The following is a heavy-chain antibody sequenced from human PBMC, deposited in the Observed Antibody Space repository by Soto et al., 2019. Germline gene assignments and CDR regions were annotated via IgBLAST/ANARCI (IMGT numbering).Heavy chain of an antibody. CDR3: AKMRRSDYKGFDY. V-gene: IGHV3-9*01. D-gene: IGHD4-17*01. CDR1: GFRFDEYA. J-gene: IGHJ4*02. Sequence: EVHLVESGGGLVQPGRSLRLSCAASGFRFDEYAMHWVRQAPGKGLEWVSGITWNSGKAAYADSVKGRFTISRDNAKNSLYLQMHSLRPEDTALYFCAKMRRSDYKGFDYLGRGTLVTVSS. CDR2: ITWNSGKA.